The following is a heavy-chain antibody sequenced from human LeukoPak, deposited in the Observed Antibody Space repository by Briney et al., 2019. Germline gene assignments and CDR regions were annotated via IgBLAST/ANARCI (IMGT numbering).Heavy chain of an antibody. J-gene: IGHJ3*02. CDR2: ISAYNGNT. V-gene: IGHV1-18*01. D-gene: IGHD3-22*01. CDR1: GYTFTSYG. CDR3: ARDRTMIVVVKGAFDI. Sequence: GASVKVSCKASGYTFTSYGISWVRQPPGQGLEWMGWISAYNGNTNYAQKLQGRVTMTTDTSTSTAYMELRSLRSDDTAVYYCARDRTMIVVVKGAFDIWGQGTMVTVSS.